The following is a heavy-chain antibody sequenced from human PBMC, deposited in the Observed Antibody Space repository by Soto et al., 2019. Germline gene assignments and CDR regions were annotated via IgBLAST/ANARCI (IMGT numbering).Heavy chain of an antibody. CDR2: IYSGGST. J-gene: IGHJ4*02. CDR1: GFTVSSNY. V-gene: IGHV3-66*01. D-gene: IGHD2-15*01. CDR3: ARGEGDCSSGSCYFWRYYFDY. Sequence: EVQLVESGGGLVQPGGSLRLSCAASGFTVSSNYMSWVRQAPGKGLEWVSVIYSGGSTYYAYSVKGRFTISRDTSKNKLYHQMNRVRAEDTAVYYCARGEGDCSSGSCYFWRYYFDYWGQGTLVTVSS.